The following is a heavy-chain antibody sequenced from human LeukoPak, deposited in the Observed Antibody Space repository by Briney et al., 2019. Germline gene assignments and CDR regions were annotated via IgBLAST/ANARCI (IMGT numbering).Heavy chain of an antibody. D-gene: IGHD6-13*01. CDR3: ARVSGIASPGPFDY. CDR1: GFTFSSYW. V-gene: IGHV3-7*01. J-gene: IGHJ4*02. CDR2: IKQDGSEK. Sequence: GGSLRLSCAASGFTFSSYWMSWVRQAPGKGLEWVANIKQDGSEKYYVDSMKGRFTISRDNAKNSLYLQMNSLRADDTAVYYCARVSGIASPGPFDYWGQGTLVTVSS.